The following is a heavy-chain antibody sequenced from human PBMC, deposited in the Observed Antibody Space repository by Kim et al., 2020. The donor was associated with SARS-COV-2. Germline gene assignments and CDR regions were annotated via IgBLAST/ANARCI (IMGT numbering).Heavy chain of an antibody. CDR1: GESFSGYS. Sequence: SETLSLTCTVSGESFSGYSWTWVRQTPGRGLEWIGEIHHNGGTNYTPSLKSRVTISVDTSKSQFSLKLTSVTAADTAVYYCARGRSILVPGAMTAFFDY. V-gene: IGHV4-34*01. D-gene: IGHD2-2*01. J-gene: IGHJ4*01. CDR3: ARGRSILVPGAMTAFFDY. CDR2: IHHNGGT.